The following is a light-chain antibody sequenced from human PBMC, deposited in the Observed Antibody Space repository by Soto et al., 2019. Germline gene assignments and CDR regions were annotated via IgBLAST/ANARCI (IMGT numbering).Light chain of an antibody. V-gene: IGLV8-61*01. CDR3: VLYMGSGIWV. Sequence: QSVVTQEPSFSVSPGGTVTLTCGLSSGSVSTNYYPSWYQQTPGQAPRTLIYSTNTRSSGVPDRFSGSILGNKAALTITGAQADDESDYYCVLYMGSGIWVFGGGTKPTVL. CDR2: STN. J-gene: IGLJ3*02. CDR1: SGSVSTNYY.